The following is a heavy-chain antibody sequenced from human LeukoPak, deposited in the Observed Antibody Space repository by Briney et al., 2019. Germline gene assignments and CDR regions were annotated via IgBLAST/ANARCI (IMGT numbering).Heavy chain of an antibody. CDR1: GFTFSGYP. J-gene: IGHJ4*02. V-gene: IGHV3-30-3*02. D-gene: IGHD6-13*01. Sequence: GGSLRLSRAASGFTFSGYPIHWVRQAPGKGLEWVAVISYDGSNKYYADSVKGRFTISRDNSKNTLYLQMNSLRAEDTAVYYCAKGYSPKYYFDYWGQGTLVTVSS. CDR2: ISYDGSNK. CDR3: AKGYSPKYYFDY.